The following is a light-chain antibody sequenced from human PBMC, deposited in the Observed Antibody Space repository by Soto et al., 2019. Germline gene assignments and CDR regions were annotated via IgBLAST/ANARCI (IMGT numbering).Light chain of an antibody. V-gene: IGKV3-20*01. CDR2: GAS. CDR3: QQYGSSPSLFFT. J-gene: IGKJ3*01. CDR1: QSVSSSY. Sequence: EIVLTQSPGTLSLSPGERATLSCRASQSVSSSYLAWYQQKPGQAPRLLIYGASSRATGIPDRFSGSGSGTDFTLTISRLEPEDFAVYYCQQYGSSPSLFFTFGPGTKVDIK.